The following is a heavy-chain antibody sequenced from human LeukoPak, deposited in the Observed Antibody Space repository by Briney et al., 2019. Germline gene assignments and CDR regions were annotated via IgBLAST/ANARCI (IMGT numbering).Heavy chain of an antibody. CDR2: TIPVIGIT. CDR3: ARGGEDYADYWDH. Sequence: GASVKVSCKASGYMFIGYHIHWVRQAPGQGLEWMGRTIPVIGITNYAQKFQGRVTITADKSTRTVYLDLSSLRSDDTAVYYCARGGEDYADYWDHWGQGTLVTVSS. J-gene: IGHJ4*02. CDR1: GYMFIGYH. D-gene: IGHD4-17*01. V-gene: IGHV1-69*04.